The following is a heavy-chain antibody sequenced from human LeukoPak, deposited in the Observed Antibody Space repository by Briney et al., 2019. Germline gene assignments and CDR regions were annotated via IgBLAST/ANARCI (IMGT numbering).Heavy chain of an antibody. V-gene: IGHV4-59*08. D-gene: IGHD4-17*01. Sequence: SETLSLTCTVSGGSISSYYWSWIRQPPGKGLEWIGYIYYSGSTKYNPSLKSRVTISLDASKNQFSLKLRSVTAADTAVYYCASDYGDYEGALDYWGQGTLVTVPS. CDR2: IYYSGST. J-gene: IGHJ4*02. CDR3: ASDYGDYEGALDY. CDR1: GGSISSYY.